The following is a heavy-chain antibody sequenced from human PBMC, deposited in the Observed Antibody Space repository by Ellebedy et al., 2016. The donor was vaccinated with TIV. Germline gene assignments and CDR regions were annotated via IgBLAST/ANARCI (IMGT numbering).Heavy chain of an antibody. D-gene: IGHD3-10*01. CDR2: MNPNSDNI. V-gene: IGHV1-8*02. CDR1: GYSFTSYD. Sequence: AASVKVSCKASGYSFTSYDINWVRQAPGQGLEWMGWMNPNSDNIGYAQKFQGRVTMTEDTSTDTAYMELSSLRSEDTAVYYCATVNRWFGVMKPYYFDYWGQGTLVTVSS. CDR3: ATVNRWFGVMKPYYFDY. J-gene: IGHJ4*02.